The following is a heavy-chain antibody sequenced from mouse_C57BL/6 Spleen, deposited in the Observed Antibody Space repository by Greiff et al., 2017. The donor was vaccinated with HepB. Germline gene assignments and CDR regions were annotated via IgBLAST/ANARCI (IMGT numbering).Heavy chain of an antibody. V-gene: IGHV3-6*01. CDR1: GYSITSGYY. J-gene: IGHJ2*01. CDR3: ARVGDGYSYYFDY. CDR2: ISYDGSN. D-gene: IGHD2-3*01. Sequence: EVQRVESGPGLVKPSQSLSLTCSVTGYSITSGYYWNWIRQFPGNKLEWMGYISYDGSNNYNPSLKNRISITRDTSKNQFFLKLNSVTTEDTATYYCARVGDGYSYYFDYWGQGTTLTVSS.